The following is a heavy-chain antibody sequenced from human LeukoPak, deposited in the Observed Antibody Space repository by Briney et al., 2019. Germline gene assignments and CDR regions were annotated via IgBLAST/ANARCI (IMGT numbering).Heavy chain of an antibody. Sequence: SETLSLTCSVSGGSITDSYWSWIRQSPGKGLEWIGYIFNTGSTNYSASLRSRVTISLDTSNNQFSLKLSSVTAADTAVYYCARLTASSWRLDPWGQGTLVTVSS. CDR1: GGSITDSY. D-gene: IGHD6-13*01. J-gene: IGHJ5*02. CDR3: ARLTASSWRLDP. CDR2: IFNTGST. V-gene: IGHV4-59*08.